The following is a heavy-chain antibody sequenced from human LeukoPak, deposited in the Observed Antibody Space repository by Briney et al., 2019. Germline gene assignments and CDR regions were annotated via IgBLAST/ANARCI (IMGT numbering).Heavy chain of an antibody. Sequence: GGSLRLSCEVSGFSFSTYWMNWVRQAPGKGLEWVSGISGRGDNTYYADSVKGRFTISRDNSKNTLRLQMNSLRDEDTAVYYCAKRVQGNTGPFHCWGQGTLASVSS. CDR2: ISGRGDNT. CDR3: AKRVQGNTGPFHC. D-gene: IGHD4-23*01. J-gene: IGHJ4*02. CDR1: GFSFSTYW. V-gene: IGHV3-23*01.